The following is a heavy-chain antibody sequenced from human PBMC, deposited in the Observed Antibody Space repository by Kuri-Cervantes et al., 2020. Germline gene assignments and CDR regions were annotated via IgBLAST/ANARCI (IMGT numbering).Heavy chain of an antibody. J-gene: IGHJ4*02. D-gene: IGHD6-19*01. CDR1: GYSISSGYY. CDR3: ASLAVADPFDY. V-gene: IGHV4-38-2*01. CDR2: IYHSEST. Sequence: SETLSLTCAVSGYSISSGYYWGWIRQPPGKGLEWIGSIYHSESTYYNPSLKSRVTISVDTSKNQFSLKLSSVTAADTAVYYCASLAVADPFDYWGQGTLVTVSS.